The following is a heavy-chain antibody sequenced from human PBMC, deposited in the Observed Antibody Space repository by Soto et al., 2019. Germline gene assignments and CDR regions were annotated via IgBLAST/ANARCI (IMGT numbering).Heavy chain of an antibody. J-gene: IGHJ6*03. CDR2: MNPNSGNT. CDR1: GYTFTSYD. D-gene: IGHD2-2*01. Sequence: ASVKVSCKASGYTFTSYDINWVRQATGQGLEWMGWMNPNSGNTGYAQKFQGRVTMTRNTSISTAYMELSSLRSEDTAVYYCAREFIVVVTAAGYYYMDVWGKGTTVTVSS. CDR3: AREFIVVVTAAGYYYMDV. V-gene: IGHV1-8*01.